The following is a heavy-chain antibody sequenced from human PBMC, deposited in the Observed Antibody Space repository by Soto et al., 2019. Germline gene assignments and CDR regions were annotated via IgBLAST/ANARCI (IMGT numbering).Heavy chain of an antibody. J-gene: IGHJ4*02. D-gene: IGHD3-16*02. CDR3: ASYDYVWGSYRFAAFDY. CDR2: IYYSGST. Sequence: SETLSLTCTVSGGSISSGGYYWSWIRQHPGKGLEWIGYIYYSGSTYYNPSLKSRITISVDTSKNQFSLKLSSVTAADTAVYYCASYDYVWGSYRFAAFDYWGQGTLVTVSS. V-gene: IGHV4-31*03. CDR1: GGSISSGGYY.